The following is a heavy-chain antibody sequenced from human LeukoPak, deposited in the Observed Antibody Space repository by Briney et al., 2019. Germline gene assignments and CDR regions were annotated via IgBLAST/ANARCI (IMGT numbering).Heavy chain of an antibody. V-gene: IGHV5-51*01. J-gene: IGHJ3*02. D-gene: IGHD3-10*01. CDR3: ARQSPGRDSFDI. Sequence: GESLKISCKGSGYSFSNYWIGWVRQMPGKGLEWMGIIYPGDSDTRYSPSFQGQVTISADKSISTAFLQWSSLKASDTAIYFCARQSPGRDSFDIWSQGTMVTVSS. CDR1: GYSFSNYW. CDR2: IYPGDSDT.